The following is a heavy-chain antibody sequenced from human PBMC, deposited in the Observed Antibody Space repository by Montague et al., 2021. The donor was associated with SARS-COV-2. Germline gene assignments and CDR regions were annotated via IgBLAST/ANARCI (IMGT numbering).Heavy chain of an antibody. CDR3: VRDPAPSGSGTFYDY. J-gene: IGHJ4*02. CDR1: GDPVSHDF. Sequence: SETLSLTCTVSGDPVSHDFWTWIRQPPGKGLEWIGYVYYSRSSSYNPSLRGRVSIAVDTSKNRFSLRLSTVTAADTAIYYCVRDPAPSGSGTFYDYWGQGTLVAVSS. CDR2: VYYSRSS. V-gene: IGHV4-59*02. D-gene: IGHD1-26*01.